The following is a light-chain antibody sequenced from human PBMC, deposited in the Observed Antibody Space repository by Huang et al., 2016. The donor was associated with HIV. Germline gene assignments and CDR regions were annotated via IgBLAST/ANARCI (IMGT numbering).Light chain of an antibody. CDR2: GAS. V-gene: IGKV3-15*01. CDR1: QSFSSN. Sequence: EIVMTQSPATLSVSPGEGVTLSCRASQSFSSNLAWYQQKPGQAPRLLIYGASTRATAIPARFSGSGSGTEFTLTISSLQSEDFAVYYCQQYNNWPITFGQGTRLEIK. CDR3: QQYNNWPIT. J-gene: IGKJ5*01.